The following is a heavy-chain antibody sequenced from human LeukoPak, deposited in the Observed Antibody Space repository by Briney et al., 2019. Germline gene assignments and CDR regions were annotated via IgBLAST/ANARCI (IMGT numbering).Heavy chain of an antibody. CDR2: ISSRSSHT. CDR3: ARFSSGWYYFDY. D-gene: IGHD6-19*01. J-gene: IGHJ4*02. Sequence: GGSLRLSCAASGFTFSDYYMSWIRQAPGKGLEWVSYISSRSSHTNYADSVKGRFTISRDNAKNSLYLQMNSLRAEDTAVYYCARFSSGWYYFDYWGQGTLVTVSS. CDR1: GFTFSDYY. V-gene: IGHV3-11*03.